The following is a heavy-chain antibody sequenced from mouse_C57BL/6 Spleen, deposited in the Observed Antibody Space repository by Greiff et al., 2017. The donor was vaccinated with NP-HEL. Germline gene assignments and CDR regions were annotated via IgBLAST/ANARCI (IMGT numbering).Heavy chain of an antibody. CDR1: GYTFTSYG. V-gene: IGHV1-58*01. D-gene: IGHD2-2*01. CDR2: SYIGNGYT. CDR3: ARSGGYDENYYALDY. Sequence: EVHLVESGAELVRPGSSVKMSCKTSGYTFTSYGINWVKQRPGQGLEWIGYSYIGNGYTEYNEKFKGKATLTSDTSSSTAYMQLSSLTSEDSAIYFCARSGGYDENYYALDYWGQGTSVTVSS. J-gene: IGHJ4*01.